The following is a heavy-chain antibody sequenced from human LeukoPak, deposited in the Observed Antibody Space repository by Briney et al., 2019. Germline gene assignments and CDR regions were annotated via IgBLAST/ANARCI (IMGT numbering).Heavy chain of an antibody. CDR2: ISYSGST. CDR3: ARTKLYCSGGSCYSSLDY. CDR1: GDSMSNSW. J-gene: IGHJ4*02. V-gene: IGHV4-59*01. Sequence: SETLSLTCTVSGDSMSNSWWAWIRQPPGKGLEWIGYISYSGSTISNPSLKSRVTISVDTSKNQFSLKLASVTAADTALYYCARTKLYCSGGSCYSSLDYWGQGTLVTVSS. D-gene: IGHD2-15*01.